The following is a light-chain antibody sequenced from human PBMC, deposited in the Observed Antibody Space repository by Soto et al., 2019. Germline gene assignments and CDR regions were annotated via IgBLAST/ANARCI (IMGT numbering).Light chain of an antibody. CDR1: QSVSAGH. CDR2: GAS. CDR3: QQYGSSGT. Sequence: EIVMTQSPGTLSFSPGERATLSCRASQSVSAGHLAWYQHRPQQAPRLLIYGASSRATGIPDRFSGTGSGTDFPLTISRLEPEDFAVYYCQQYGSSGTFGQGTKV. V-gene: IGKV3-20*01. J-gene: IGKJ1*01.